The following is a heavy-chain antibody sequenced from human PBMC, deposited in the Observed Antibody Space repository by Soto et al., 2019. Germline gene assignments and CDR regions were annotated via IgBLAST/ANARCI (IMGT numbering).Heavy chain of an antibody. CDR2: IKSKTDGGTT. V-gene: IGHV3-15*07. CDR1: GFTFSNAW. J-gene: IGHJ4*02. D-gene: IGHD3-3*01. Sequence: GGSLRLSCAASGFTFSNAWMNWVRQAPGKGLEWVGRIKSKTDGGTTDYAAPVKGRFTISRDDSKNTLYLQMNSLKTEDTAVYYCNPYDFWSGYYNDYWGQGTLVTVSS. CDR3: NPYDFWSGYYNDY.